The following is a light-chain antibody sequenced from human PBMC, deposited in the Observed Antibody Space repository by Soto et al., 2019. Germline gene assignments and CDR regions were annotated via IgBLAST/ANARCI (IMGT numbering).Light chain of an antibody. J-gene: IGLJ2*01. CDR2: SNY. CDR3: ASWDDSLNNVL. Sequence: QSVLTQPPSLSGTPGQRVTISCSGSDSNIGGNVVSWHQQLPGAAPKLLLFSNYHRPSGVSDRFSGSKSGTSASLAISGLQSEDEGDYYCASWDDSLNNVLFGGGTKVTVL. V-gene: IGLV1-44*01. CDR1: DSNIGGNV.